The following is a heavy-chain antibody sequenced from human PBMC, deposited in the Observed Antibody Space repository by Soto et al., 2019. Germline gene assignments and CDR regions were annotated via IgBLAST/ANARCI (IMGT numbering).Heavy chain of an antibody. CDR3: TSAPKYYSMDV. V-gene: IGHV3-74*01. Sequence: EMQLVESGGDLVQPGGSLRLSCATSGFTFSSYWLHWVRQAPGKGLVWVSRIKSDGTSPTYADSVQGRFTISRDDAKNTLYLQMSGLRAEDTAVYYCTSAPKYYSMDVWGKGTTVTVSS. CDR1: GFTFSSYW. CDR2: IKSDGTSP. J-gene: IGHJ6*03.